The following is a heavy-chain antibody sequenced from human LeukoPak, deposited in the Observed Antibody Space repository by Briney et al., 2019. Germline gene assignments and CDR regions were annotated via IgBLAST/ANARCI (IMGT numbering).Heavy chain of an antibody. CDR2: IYHSGST. D-gene: IGHD3-16*02. CDR1: GGSISSGSYY. Sequence: PSETLSLTCTVSGGSISSGSYYWSWIRQPPGKGLEWIGSIYHSGSTYYNPSLKSRVTISVDTSKNQFSLKLSPVTAADTAVYYCARAGLGELSFDYWGQGTLVTVSS. CDR3: ARAGLGELSFDY. V-gene: IGHV4-39*07. J-gene: IGHJ4*02.